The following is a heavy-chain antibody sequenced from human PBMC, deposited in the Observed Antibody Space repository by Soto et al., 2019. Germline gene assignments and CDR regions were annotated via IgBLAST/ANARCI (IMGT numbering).Heavy chain of an antibody. CDR1: GGSISSYY. D-gene: IGHD3-9*01. J-gene: IGHJ6*03. Sequence: SETLSLTCTVSGGSISSYYWSWIRQPPGKGLEWIGYIYYSGSTNYNPSLKSRVTISVDTSKNQFSLKLSSVTAADTAVYYCARRHYDILTGYEGNYYYYYMDVWGKGTTVTVSS. V-gene: IGHV4-59*01. CDR2: IYYSGST. CDR3: ARRHYDILTGYEGNYYYYYMDV.